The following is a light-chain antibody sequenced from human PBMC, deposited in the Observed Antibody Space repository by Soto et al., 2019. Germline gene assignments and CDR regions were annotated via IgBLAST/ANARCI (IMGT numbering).Light chain of an antibody. CDR2: EGPGGIVG. V-gene: IGLV9-49*01. CDR1: SVYSFYE. J-gene: IGLJ1*01. Sequence: QPVLTQPPSASASLGASVTLTCTVSSVYSFYEQDWYQQRPGKGLRFVLREGPGGIVGAKGDRIADRFSVSGSGLNSYLTIKNSQEEDESVYYCGADHGSGSNFVYVFGTGTKVTVL. CDR3: GADHGSGSNFVYV.